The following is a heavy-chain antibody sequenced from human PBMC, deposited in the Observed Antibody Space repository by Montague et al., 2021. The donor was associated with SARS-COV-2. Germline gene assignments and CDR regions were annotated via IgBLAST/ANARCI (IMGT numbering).Heavy chain of an antibody. V-gene: IGHV4-59*01. CDR1: SGSINYYY. Sequence: SETLSLTCAVSSGSINYYYLSWIRQSPGKGLEWIGYIYYSGSTKYNPSLKSRVTISLDTPKNQFSLMLTSVTAADTAVYYCARIRAIKYDAFDIWGQGTVVAVSS. CDR2: IYYSGST. D-gene: IGHD2-2*01. J-gene: IGHJ3*02. CDR3: ARIRAIKYDAFDI.